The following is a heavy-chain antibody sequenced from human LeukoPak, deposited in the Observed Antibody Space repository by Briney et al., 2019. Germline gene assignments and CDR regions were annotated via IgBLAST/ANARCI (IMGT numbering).Heavy chain of an antibody. J-gene: IGHJ6*02. CDR2: ISYDGSNK. CDR3: ARARRGYRNYYYYGMDV. Sequence: PGGSLGLSCAASGFTFSSYAMHWVRQAPGKGPEWVAVISYDGSNKYYADSVKGRFTISRDNSKNTLYLQMNSLRAEDTAVYYCARARRGYRNYYYYGMDVWGQGTTVTVSS. V-gene: IGHV3-30-3*01. D-gene: IGHD5-18*01. CDR1: GFTFSSYA.